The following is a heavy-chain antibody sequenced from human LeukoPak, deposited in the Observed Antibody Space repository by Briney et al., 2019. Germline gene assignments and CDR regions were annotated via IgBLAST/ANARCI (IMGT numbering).Heavy chain of an antibody. CDR3: ARDQERGFATLDY. CDR2: ISYDGSNK. CDR1: GFTFSTYG. Sequence: GRSLRLSCAASGFTFSTYGMHWVRQAPGKGLEWVAVISYDGSNKYYADSVKGRFTISRDNSKNTLYLQMNSLRAEDTAVYYCARDQERGFATLDYWGQGTLVTVSS. J-gene: IGHJ4*02. V-gene: IGHV3-30*03.